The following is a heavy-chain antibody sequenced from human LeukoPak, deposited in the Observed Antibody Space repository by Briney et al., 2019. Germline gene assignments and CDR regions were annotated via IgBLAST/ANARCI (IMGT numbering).Heavy chain of an antibody. CDR2: ISAYNGKT. J-gene: IGHJ4*02. Sequence: ASVKVSCKASRYTFTSYGISWVRQAPGRGLEWMGWISAYNGKTNYAQKLQGRVTMTTDTSTSTAYMELRSLRSDDTAVYYCARDYGHFDWLLFPDYWGQGTLVTVSS. CDR3: ARDYGHFDWLLFPDY. V-gene: IGHV1-18*01. D-gene: IGHD3-9*01. CDR1: RYTFTSYG.